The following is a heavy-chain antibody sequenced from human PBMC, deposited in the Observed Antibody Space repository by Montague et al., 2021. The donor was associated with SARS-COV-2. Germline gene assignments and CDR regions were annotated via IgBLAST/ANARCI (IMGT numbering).Heavy chain of an antibody. CDR3: ARLGDGVVPSPILGVGPYYSYYYMDV. V-gene: IGHV4-34*01. Sequence: SETLSPTCAVHGGSFSTYSWNWIRPPPGKGLEWIGEIHHGGSTNYNPSLKSRVTISADTSKNQFSLKLTTVAAADTAVYYCARLGDGVVPSPILGVGPYYSYYYMDVWGKGTTVTVSS. CDR2: IHHGGST. D-gene: IGHD3-10*01. J-gene: IGHJ6*03. CDR1: GGSFSTYS.